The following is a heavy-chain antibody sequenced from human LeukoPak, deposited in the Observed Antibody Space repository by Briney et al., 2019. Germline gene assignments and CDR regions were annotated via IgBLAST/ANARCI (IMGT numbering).Heavy chain of an antibody. J-gene: IGHJ4*02. D-gene: IGHD6-13*01. Sequence: QPGGSLRLSCAASGFTFSNYAMSWVRQAPGKGLEWVSIIGYRGGSIYYAYSVQGRFTISRDNSKNTLSLQMNGLRAEDTAVYYCARVRAAAGTRGYYFDYWGQGTLVTVSS. CDR2: IGYRGGSI. CDR3: ARVRAAAGTRGYYFDY. V-gene: IGHV3-23*01. CDR1: GFTFSNYA.